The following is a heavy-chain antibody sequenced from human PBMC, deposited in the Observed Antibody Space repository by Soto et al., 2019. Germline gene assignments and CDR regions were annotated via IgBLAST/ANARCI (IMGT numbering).Heavy chain of an antibody. CDR2: IYYSGST. J-gene: IGHJ6*02. CDR3: ARVYDYALGHYYYGMDV. V-gene: IGHV4-31*03. CDR1: GGSISSGGYY. D-gene: IGHD3-16*01. Sequence: PSETLSLTCTVSGGSISSGGYYWSWIRQHPGKGLEWIGYIYYSGSTYYNPSLKSRVTISVDTSKNQFSLKLSSVTAADTAVYYCARVYDYALGHYYYGMDVWGQGTTVTVSS.